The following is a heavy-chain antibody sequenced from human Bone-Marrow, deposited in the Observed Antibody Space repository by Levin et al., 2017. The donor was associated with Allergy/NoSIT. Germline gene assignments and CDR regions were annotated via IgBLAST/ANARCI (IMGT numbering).Heavy chain of an antibody. V-gene: IGHV3-7*01. J-gene: IGHJ4*02. CDR1: GFSFSNYW. D-gene: IGHD3/OR15-3a*01. CDR2: IKQDGSER. CDR3: ATEGRNFWTDS. Sequence: PGGSLRLSCAASGFSFSNYWMSWVRLVPGKGLEWVANIKQDGSERYYVDSVKGRLTISRDNTKSSLYLQMNSLRAEDTAVYYCATEGRNFWTDSWGQGTLVTVSS.